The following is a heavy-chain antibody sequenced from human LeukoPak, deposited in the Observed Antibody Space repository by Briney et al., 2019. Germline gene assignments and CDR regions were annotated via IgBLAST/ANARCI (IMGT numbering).Heavy chain of an antibody. Sequence: PSETLSLTCAVYGGSFSGYYWSWIRQPPGKGLEWIGEINHSGSTNYNPSLKSRVTISVDTSKNQFSLKLSSVTAADTAVYYCARHQVVTTRRFDPWGQGTLVTVSS. CDR3: ARHQVVTTRRFDP. J-gene: IGHJ5*02. V-gene: IGHV4-34*01. CDR1: GGSFSGYY. D-gene: IGHD2-21*02. CDR2: INHSGST.